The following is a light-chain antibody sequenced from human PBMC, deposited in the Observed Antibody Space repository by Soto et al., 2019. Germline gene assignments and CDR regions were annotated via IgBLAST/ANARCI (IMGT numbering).Light chain of an antibody. CDR2: GAS. J-gene: IGKJ3*01. Sequence: DIQLTQSPSSLSASVGDRVTITCQASESIITYLNWYQLKPGTAPKLLVYGASTMQYGVPSRFSASGSGTHFTLTITSLQPEDVATYFCQQSYSSPFFAPGKKVDIK. V-gene: IGKV1-39*01. CDR3: QQSYSSPF. CDR1: ESIITY.